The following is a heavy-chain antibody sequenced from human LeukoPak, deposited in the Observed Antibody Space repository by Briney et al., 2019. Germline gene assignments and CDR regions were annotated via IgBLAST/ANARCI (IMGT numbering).Heavy chain of an antibody. CDR3: ARGISSYYGDFDYYYYYMDV. CDR1: GYTFTGYY. J-gene: IGHJ6*03. D-gene: IGHD4-17*01. Sequence: APLKVSCKASGYTFTGYYMHWVRQAPGQGLEWMGWINPNSGGTNYAQKFQGRVTMTRDTSISTAYMELSRLRSDDTAVYYCARGISSYYGDFDYYYYYMDVWGKGTTVTISS. V-gene: IGHV1-2*02. CDR2: INPNSGGT.